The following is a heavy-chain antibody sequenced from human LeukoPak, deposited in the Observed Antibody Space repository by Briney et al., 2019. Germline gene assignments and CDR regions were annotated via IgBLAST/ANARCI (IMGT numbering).Heavy chain of an antibody. V-gene: IGHV4-59*01. CDR3: ARGGSRDGYNRPLDY. Sequence: PSETLSLTCAVSGVSISSYYWSWIRQPPGKGLEWIGYTYYSRSANYSPSLKSRVTMSVDTSKNQFSLRLSSVTAADTAVYYCARGGSRDGYNRPLDYWGQGTLVSVSS. D-gene: IGHD5-24*01. CDR1: GVSISSYY. J-gene: IGHJ4*02. CDR2: TYYSRSA.